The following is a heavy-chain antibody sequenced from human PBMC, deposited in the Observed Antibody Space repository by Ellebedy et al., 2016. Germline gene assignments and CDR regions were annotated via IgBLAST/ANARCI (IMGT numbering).Heavy chain of an antibody. J-gene: IGHJ2*01. CDR3: ARLDGYNPYWYFDL. Sequence: SETLSLXXAVYGGSLRGNYWSWIRQPPGKGLEWIGEINHSGSTNYNPSLKSRVTISVDTSKNQFSLKLSSVTAADTAVYYCARLDGYNPYWYFDLWGRGTLVTVSS. D-gene: IGHD5-24*01. CDR1: GGSLRGNY. V-gene: IGHV4-34*01. CDR2: INHSGST.